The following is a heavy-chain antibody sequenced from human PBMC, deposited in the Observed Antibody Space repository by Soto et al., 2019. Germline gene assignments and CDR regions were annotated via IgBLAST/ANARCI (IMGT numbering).Heavy chain of an antibody. Sequence: QVQLVQSGAEVKKPGASVKVSCKASGYTFTNYGITWVRQAPGQALEWVGWINAYRGNTNYAQKLQGRVTMTTDTSTSTAYMELTSLRSDDTAVYFCAREVVSSGYNCFRFVPWGQGTLVTVSS. J-gene: IGHJ5*02. D-gene: IGHD6-19*01. CDR1: GYTFTNYG. CDR3: AREVVSSGYNCFRFVP. V-gene: IGHV1-18*01. CDR2: INAYRGNT.